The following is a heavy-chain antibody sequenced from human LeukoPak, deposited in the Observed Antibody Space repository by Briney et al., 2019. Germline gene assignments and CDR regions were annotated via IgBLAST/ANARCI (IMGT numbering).Heavy chain of an antibody. CDR1: GYTFTGYY. J-gene: IGHJ4*02. CDR2: IHPNSGGT. Sequence: ASVKVSCKASGYTFTGYYMHWVRPAPRQGLEWMGWIHPNSGGTNYAQNFQGRVTMTRDTSISTAYMELSRLRSDDTAVYYCASLAITLVRGVMDGEYDYWGQGTLVTVSS. CDR3: ASLAITLVRGVMDGEYDY. V-gene: IGHV1-2*02. D-gene: IGHD3-10*01.